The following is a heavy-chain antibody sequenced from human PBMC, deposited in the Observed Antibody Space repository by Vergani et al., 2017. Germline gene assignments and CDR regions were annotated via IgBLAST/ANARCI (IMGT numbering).Heavy chain of an antibody. J-gene: IGHJ6*02. CDR1: GFTFSSDG. D-gene: IGHD2-21*02. V-gene: IGHV3-30*02. Sequence: QVQLVESGGGVVQPGGSLRLSCAASGFTFSSDGMHWVRQAPGKGLEWVAFIRYDGSNKYYADSVTGRFTISRDKSTNTLYLQMNSLRAEDTAVYYCATRVVVTKGGGMDVWGQGTTVTVSS. CDR2: IRYDGSNK. CDR3: ATRVVVTKGGGMDV.